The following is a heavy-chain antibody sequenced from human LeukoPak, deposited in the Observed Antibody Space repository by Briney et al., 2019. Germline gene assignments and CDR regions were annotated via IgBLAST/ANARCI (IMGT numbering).Heavy chain of an antibody. CDR1: GFNFSHYG. D-gene: IGHD3-10*01. CDR2: INTEGTST. J-gene: IGHJ4*02. CDR3: ARAPLMVRGITPPFDH. Sequence: GGSLRLSWSAAGFNFSHYGVTLVRQAPGKGLEWVSRINTEGTSTNYADSVKGRFTISRDNAKNTLYLQMNSLRADDTSVYYCARAPLMVRGITPPFDHWGQGTLVTVYS. V-gene: IGHV3-74*01.